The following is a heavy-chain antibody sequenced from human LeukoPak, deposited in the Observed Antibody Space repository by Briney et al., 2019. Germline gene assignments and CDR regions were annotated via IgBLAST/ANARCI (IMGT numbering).Heavy chain of an antibody. Sequence: ASVKVSCKASGYTFTSYGISWVRQAPGQGLEWMGGIIPIFGTANYAQKFQGRVTMTTDTSTSTAYMELRSLRSDDTAVYYCARDPGGSYGGFDPWGQGTLVTVSS. CDR2: IIPIFGTA. V-gene: IGHV1-18*01. CDR1: GYTFTSYG. CDR3: ARDPGGSYGGFDP. J-gene: IGHJ5*02. D-gene: IGHD1-26*01.